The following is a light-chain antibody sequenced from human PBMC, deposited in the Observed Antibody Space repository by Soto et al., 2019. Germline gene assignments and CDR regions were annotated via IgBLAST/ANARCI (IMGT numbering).Light chain of an antibody. CDR1: QGIRND. J-gene: IGKJ1*01. Sequence: AIQMTQSPSSLSASVGDRVSITCRASQGIRNDLARYQQKPGKAPKLLIYGASTLQSGVPSRFSGSGSGTDFTLAISSLQPEDFATYYCLQDYNYPWTFGQGTKVEIK. CDR3: LQDYNYPWT. V-gene: IGKV1-6*01. CDR2: GAS.